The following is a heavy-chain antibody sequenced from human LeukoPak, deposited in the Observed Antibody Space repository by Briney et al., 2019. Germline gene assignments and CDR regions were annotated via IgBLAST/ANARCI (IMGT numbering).Heavy chain of an antibody. J-gene: IGHJ4*02. V-gene: IGHV1-2*02. CDR1: GYTFTGYY. CDR2: INPNSGGT. CDR3: ARDGPQFIVVPAATFDY. D-gene: IGHD2-2*01. Sequence: ASVKVSCKASGYTFTGYYMHWVRQAPGQGLEWMGWINPNSGGTNYAQKFQGRVTMTRDTSISTAYMELSRLRSDDTAVYYCARDGPQFIVVPAATFDYWGQGTLVTVSS.